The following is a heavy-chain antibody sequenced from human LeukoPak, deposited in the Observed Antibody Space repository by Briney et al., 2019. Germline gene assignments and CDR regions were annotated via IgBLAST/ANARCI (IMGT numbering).Heavy chain of an antibody. CDR3: ARDGSGSDFSLDY. CDR2: IRPDGSDI. CDR1: GFNLRHYY. J-gene: IGHJ4*02. D-gene: IGHD3-10*01. V-gene: IGHV3-7*04. Sequence: GWSLRLSCLASGFNLRHYYMSWVRQAPGKGLEWVADIRPDGSDIYNVDSVRGRFTISRDNTKNSLILQMNSLKDEDTAVYYCARDGSGSDFSLDYWGPGTLVTVSS.